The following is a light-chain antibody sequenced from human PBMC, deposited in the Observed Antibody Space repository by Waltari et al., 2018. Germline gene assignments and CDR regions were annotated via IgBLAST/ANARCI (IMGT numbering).Light chain of an antibody. CDR1: QSIGRY. CDR2: APS. J-gene: IGKJ1*01. Sequence: VVLTQSPGTLSLSPGERATLSCRASQSIGRYLVWYQQRPGQAPRLLIYAPSTRATGIPDRFSGSGSGTDFTLTISRLEPEDFAVYYCQNHERLPATFGQGTKVEIK. CDR3: QNHERLPAT. V-gene: IGKV3-20*01.